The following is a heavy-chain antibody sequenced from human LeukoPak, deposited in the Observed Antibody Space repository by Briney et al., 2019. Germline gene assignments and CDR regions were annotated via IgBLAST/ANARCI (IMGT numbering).Heavy chain of an antibody. V-gene: IGHV1-46*01. Sequence: ASVTVSCKASGYTFTSNHIHCVRQAPGQGLEWMGVINPSGDSTSYAQKFQGRVTMTRDTSTSTVYMELSSLRSEGTAIYYCAKLAASETGEGSWGQGTLVTVSS. CDR1: GYTFTSNH. CDR3: AKLAASETGEGS. D-gene: IGHD6-13*01. CDR2: INPSGDST. J-gene: IGHJ5*02.